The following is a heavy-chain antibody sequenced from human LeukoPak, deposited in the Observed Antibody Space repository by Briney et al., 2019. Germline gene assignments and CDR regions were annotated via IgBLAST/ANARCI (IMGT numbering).Heavy chain of an antibody. V-gene: IGHV3-21*01. CDR1: GFTFSSYS. D-gene: IGHD4-11*01. CDR3: ARDDYLGWKVPGYFDY. CDR2: ISSSSSYI. Sequence: GGSLRLSCAASGFTFSSYSMNWVRQAPGKGLEWVSSISSSSSYIYYADSVKGRFTISRDNAKNSLYLQMNSLRAEDTAVYYCARDDYLGWKVPGYFDYWGQGTLVTVSS. J-gene: IGHJ4*02.